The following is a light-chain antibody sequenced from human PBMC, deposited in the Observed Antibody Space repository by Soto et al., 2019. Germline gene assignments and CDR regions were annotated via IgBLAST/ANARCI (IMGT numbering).Light chain of an antibody. V-gene: IGKV1-12*01. Sequence: DIQMTQSPSSVSASVGDTVAITCRASQGVSSRLAWYQQKPGTAPKVLISVASSLQSGVPSRFSGSGSGTDFTLTISSLQPEDFATYYCQKTKSFPLTCGGGTKVEIK. J-gene: IGKJ4*02. CDR1: QGVSSR. CDR2: VAS. CDR3: QKTKSFPLT.